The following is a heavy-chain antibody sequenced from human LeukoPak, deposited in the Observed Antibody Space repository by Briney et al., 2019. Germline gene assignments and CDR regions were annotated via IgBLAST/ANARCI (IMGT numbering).Heavy chain of an antibody. CDR3: ARHPYSGSYHYDY. CDR2: INPNSGGT. Sequence: ASVKVSCKASGYIFTGYYMHWVRQAPGQGLEWMGWINPNSGGTNSAQKFQGRVTMTRDTSISTAYMELNRLTSDGTAVYYCARHPYSGSYHYDYWGQGTLVTVSS. V-gene: IGHV1-2*02. CDR1: GYIFTGYY. J-gene: IGHJ4*02. D-gene: IGHD1-26*01.